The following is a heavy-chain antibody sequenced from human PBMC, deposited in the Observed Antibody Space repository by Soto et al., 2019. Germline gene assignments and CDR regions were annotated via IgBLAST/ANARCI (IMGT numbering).Heavy chain of an antibody. D-gene: IGHD6-19*01. CDR3: ASEVAVAGSAFDI. CDR1: GGTFSSYA. J-gene: IGHJ3*02. CDR2: ISAYNGNT. Sequence: ASVKVSCKASGGTFSSYAISWVRQAPGQGLEWMGWISAYNGNTNYAQKLQGRVTMTTDTSTSTAYMELRSLRSDDTAVYYCASEVAVAGSAFDIWGQGTMVTVSS. V-gene: IGHV1-18*01.